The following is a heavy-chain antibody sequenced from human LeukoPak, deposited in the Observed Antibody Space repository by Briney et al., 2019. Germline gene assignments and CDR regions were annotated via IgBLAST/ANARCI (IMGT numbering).Heavy chain of an antibody. CDR2: INPNSGAT. D-gene: IGHD6-19*01. J-gene: IGHJ4*02. CDR3: AREPKTVAEYQDHY. Sequence: ASVKVSCKASGYTFTGYYMHWMRQAPGQGLESMGWINPNSGATHYAQKFQGRVTMTRDTSISTVYMELSRLRYDDTAVYYCAREPKTVAEYQDHYWGQGTLVTVSS. CDR1: GYTFTGYY. V-gene: IGHV1-2*02.